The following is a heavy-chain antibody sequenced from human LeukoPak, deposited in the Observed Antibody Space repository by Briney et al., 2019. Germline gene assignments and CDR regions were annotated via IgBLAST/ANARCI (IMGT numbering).Heavy chain of an antibody. CDR3: ATIDGHYDSSGY. V-gene: IGHV1-24*01. J-gene: IGHJ4*02. CDR2: FDPEDGET. Sequence: ASVKVSCKVSGYTLTELSMHWVRQAPGKGLEWMGGFDPEDGETIYAQKFQGRVTMTEDTSTDTAYMELSSLRSEDTAVYYCATIDGHYDSSGYWGQRTLVIVSS. CDR1: GYTLTELS. D-gene: IGHD3-22*01.